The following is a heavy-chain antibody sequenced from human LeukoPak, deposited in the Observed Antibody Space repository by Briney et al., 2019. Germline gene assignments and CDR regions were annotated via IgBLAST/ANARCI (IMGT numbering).Heavy chain of an antibody. D-gene: IGHD6-13*01. Sequence: GGSLSLSCAASGFTFSSYSMNWVRQAPGKGLEWVSYISSSSSTIYYADSVKGRFTIYRDNSKNTLYLQMNSLRAEDTAVYYCARVIGIAAAGTGVFDYWGQGTLVTVSS. CDR2: ISSSSSTI. CDR3: ARVIGIAAAGTGVFDY. CDR1: GFTFSSYS. J-gene: IGHJ4*02. V-gene: IGHV3-48*01.